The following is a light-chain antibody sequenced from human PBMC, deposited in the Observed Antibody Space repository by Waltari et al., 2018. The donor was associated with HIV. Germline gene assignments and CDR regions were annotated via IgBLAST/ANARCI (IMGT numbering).Light chain of an antibody. J-gene: IGLJ2*01. CDR2: EVS. V-gene: IGLV2-14*01. Sequence: QSALTQPASVSGSPGQSITISCTGTSSAVGGSYFVSWYQPPPGKAPKLMFYEVSNRPSGVSNRFSGSKSGNTASLTISGLQAEDEADYYCSSYTSSSTLEVFGGGTKLTVL. CDR1: SSAVGGSYF. CDR3: SSYTSSSTLEV.